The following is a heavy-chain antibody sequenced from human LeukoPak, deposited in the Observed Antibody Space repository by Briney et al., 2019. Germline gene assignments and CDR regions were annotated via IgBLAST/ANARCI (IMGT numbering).Heavy chain of an antibody. V-gene: IGHV3-11*06. CDR2: ISSSSSYT. CDR1: GITLSDYY. D-gene: IGHD3-10*01. J-gene: IGHJ4*02. CDR3: ASFGGSGSYTQ. Sequence: PGGSLRLSCAASGITLSDYYMNWIRQAPGKGLEWVSYISSSSSYTNYADSVKGQFTISRDNAKNSLYLQMNSLRAEDTAVYYCASFGGSGSYTQWGQGTLVTVSS.